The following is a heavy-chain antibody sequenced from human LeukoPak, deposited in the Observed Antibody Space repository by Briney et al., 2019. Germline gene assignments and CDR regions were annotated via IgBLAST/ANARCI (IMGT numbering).Heavy chain of an antibody. J-gene: IGHJ4*02. CDR2: INHSGST. D-gene: IGHD6-19*01. Sequence: SETLSLTCTVSSYSISNSAYYWGWIRQPPGKGLEWIGEINHSGSTNYNPSLKSRVTISVDTSKNQFSLKLSSVTAADTAVYYCARTSGQWLVDYWGQGTLVTVSS. CDR3: ARTSGQWLVDY. CDR1: SYSISNSAYY. V-gene: IGHV4-38-2*02.